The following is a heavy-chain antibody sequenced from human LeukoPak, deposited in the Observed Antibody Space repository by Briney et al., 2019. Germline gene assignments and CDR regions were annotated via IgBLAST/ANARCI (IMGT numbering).Heavy chain of an antibody. V-gene: IGHV4-59*11. Sequence: SETLSLTCTVSGGSISSHYWSWIRQPPGKGLEWIAYISYSGDTHYNRPLQSRLTLLIDTSKNEFSLELNSVTAADTAVYYCARLYDGDGGFFDYWGQGNLVTVSS. CDR3: ARLYDGDGGFFDY. CDR1: GGSISSHY. CDR2: ISYSGDT. D-gene: IGHD2-21*01. J-gene: IGHJ4*02.